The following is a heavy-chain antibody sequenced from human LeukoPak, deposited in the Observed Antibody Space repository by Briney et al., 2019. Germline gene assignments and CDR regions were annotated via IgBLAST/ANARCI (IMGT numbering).Heavy chain of an antibody. CDR2: IYYSGST. V-gene: IGHV4-39*01. CDR3: ARQGREKTGDQY. Sequence: PSETLSLTCTVSGGSISSSSYYWGWIRQPPGKGLEWSGSIYYSGSTYYNPSLKSRVTISVDTSKNQFSLKLSSVTAADTAVYYCARQGREKTGDQYWGQGTLVTVSS. J-gene: IGHJ4*02. CDR1: GGSISSSSYY. D-gene: IGHD7-27*01.